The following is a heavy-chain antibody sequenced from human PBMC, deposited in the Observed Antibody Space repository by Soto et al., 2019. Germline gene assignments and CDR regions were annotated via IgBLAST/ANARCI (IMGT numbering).Heavy chain of an antibody. CDR3: LRVVDAASLHTDFDS. J-gene: IGHJ4*02. CDR2: GYYTGGA. CDR1: GGLIDSSHSF. V-gene: IGHV4-39*01. D-gene: IGHD3-22*01. Sequence: SENLSLTCDISGGLIDSSHSFWGWVRHPPGKGREFIGSGYYTGGAYYTPSLKCRVTVSVDTSKIQLSLRVNSVTAADSAVYYCLRVVDAASLHTDFDSWGQGILGTVSS.